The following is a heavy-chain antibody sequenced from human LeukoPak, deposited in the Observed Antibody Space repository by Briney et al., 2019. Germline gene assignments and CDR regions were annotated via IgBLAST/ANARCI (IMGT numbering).Heavy chain of an antibody. CDR1: GGSMSGYY. J-gene: IGHJ4*02. D-gene: IGHD3-10*01. Sequence: SETLSLTCTVSGGSMSGYYWSWIRQPPGKGLEWIGYIDYSGITNYDPSLKSRVTISIDTSKNQFSLKMRSVTAADTALYYCVREGSSSRFVDYWGQGTLVTVSS. CDR2: IDYSGIT. CDR3: VREGSSSRFVDY. V-gene: IGHV4-59*01.